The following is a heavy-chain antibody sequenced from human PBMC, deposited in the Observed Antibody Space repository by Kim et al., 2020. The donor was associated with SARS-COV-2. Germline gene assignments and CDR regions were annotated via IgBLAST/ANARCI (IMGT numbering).Heavy chain of an antibody. CDR2: GGST. J-gene: IGHJ4*02. D-gene: IGHD3-22*01. Sequence: GGSTYYADSVKGRFTISRDNSKNTRYLQMNSLRAEDTAVYYCAKAPYDSSGYSSYWGQGTLVTVSS. V-gene: IGHV3-23*01. CDR3: AKAPYDSSGYSSY.